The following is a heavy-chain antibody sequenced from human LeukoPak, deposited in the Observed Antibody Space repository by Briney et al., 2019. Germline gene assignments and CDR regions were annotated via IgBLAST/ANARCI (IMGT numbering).Heavy chain of an antibody. CDR3: ARNGYYYGMDV. CDR2: ISYSGDST. J-gene: IGHJ6*02. Sequence: LTGGSLRLSCAASGFTFRSYAMYWVRQAPGKGLEWVSVISYSGDSTYYVDSAKGRFTISRDNSKNTLYLQMNSLRAEDTAVYYCARNGYYYGMDVWGQGTTVTVSS. CDR1: GFTFRSYA. D-gene: IGHD2-8*01. V-gene: IGHV3-23*01.